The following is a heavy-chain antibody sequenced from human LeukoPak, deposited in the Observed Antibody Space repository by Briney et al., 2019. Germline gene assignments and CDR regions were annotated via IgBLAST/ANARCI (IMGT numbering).Heavy chain of an antibody. D-gene: IGHD6-19*01. Sequence: GASVKVSCKASGYTFTGYYMHWVRQAPGQGLEWMGWINPNSGGTNYAQKFQGRVTMTRDTSISTAYMELSRLRSDDTAVYYCARPYSSGWSRDAFDIWGQGTMVTVSS. V-gene: IGHV1-2*02. J-gene: IGHJ3*02. CDR1: GYTFTGYY. CDR2: INPNSGGT. CDR3: ARPYSSGWSRDAFDI.